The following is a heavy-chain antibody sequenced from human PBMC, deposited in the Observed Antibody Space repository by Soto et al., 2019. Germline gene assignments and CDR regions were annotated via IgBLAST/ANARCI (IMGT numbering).Heavy chain of an antibody. CDR2: ISSSSSII. J-gene: IGHJ4*02. D-gene: IGHD5-12*01. CDR3: ARVQRATANSFDY. V-gene: IGHV3-21*06. Sequence: EVQLVESGGGLVKPGGSLRLSCAASGFIFGSYSMNWVRQAPGKGLQWMSSISSSSSIIYYADSVKGRFTISRDNAKNLLYLQMNSLRAEDTAIYYCARVQRATANSFDYWGQGTLVTVSS. CDR1: GFIFGSYS.